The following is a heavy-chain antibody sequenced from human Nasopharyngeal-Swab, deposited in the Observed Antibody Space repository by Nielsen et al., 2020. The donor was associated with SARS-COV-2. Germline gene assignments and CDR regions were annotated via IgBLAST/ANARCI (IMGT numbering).Heavy chain of an antibody. V-gene: IGHV4-34*01. J-gene: IGHJ6*02. D-gene: IGHD5-24*01. CDR3: ARGPLVGDGVYYYYYYGMDV. Sequence: SETLSLTCAVYGGSFSGYYWSWIRQPPGKGLEWIGEINHSGSTNYNPSLKSRVTISVDTSKNQFSLNLSSVTAADTAVYYCARGPLVGDGVYYYYYYGMDVWGQGTTVTVSS. CDR1: GGSFSGYY. CDR2: INHSGST.